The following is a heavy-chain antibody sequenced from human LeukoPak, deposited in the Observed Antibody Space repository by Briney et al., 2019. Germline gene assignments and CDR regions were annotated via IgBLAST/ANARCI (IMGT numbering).Heavy chain of an antibody. CDR3: ARDRNVVWFGELLYPYYFDY. V-gene: IGHV1-69*04. Sequence: SVKVSCKASGGTFSSYAISWARQAPGQGLEWMGRIIPILGIANYAQKFQGRVTITADKSTSTAYMELSSLRSEDTAVYYCARDRNVVWFGELLYPYYFDYWGQGTLVTVSS. CDR2: IIPILGIA. D-gene: IGHD3-10*01. J-gene: IGHJ4*02. CDR1: GGTFSSYA.